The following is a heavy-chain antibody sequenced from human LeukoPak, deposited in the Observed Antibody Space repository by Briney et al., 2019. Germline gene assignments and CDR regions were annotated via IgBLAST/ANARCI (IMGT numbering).Heavy chain of an antibody. CDR2: IYYSGST. D-gene: IGHD2-2*01. CDR1: GGSISSSSYY. V-gene: IGHV4-39*01. CDR3: ARHGGLGYCSSTSCYVSAFDI. Sequence: SETLSLTCTVSGGSISSSSYYWGWIRQPPGKGLEWIGSIYYSGSTYYNPSLKSRVTISVDTSKNQFSLKLSSVTAADTAVYDCARHGGLGYCSSTSCYVSAFDIWGQGTMVTVSS. J-gene: IGHJ3*02.